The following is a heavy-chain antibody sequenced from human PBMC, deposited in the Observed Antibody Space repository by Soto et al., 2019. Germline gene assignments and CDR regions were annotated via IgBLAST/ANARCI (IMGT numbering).Heavy chain of an antibody. CDR3: AKRGSGSQFDY. Sequence: EVQLLESGGGLVQPGGSLRLSCAASGFTFSSYAMSWVRQAPGNGLERVSVISGSSGSTYYADSVKGRFTISRDNSKNTLYLQMNSLRAEDTAVYYCAKRGSGSQFDYWGQGTLVTVSS. V-gene: IGHV3-23*01. CDR1: GFTFSSYA. J-gene: IGHJ4*02. D-gene: IGHD1-26*01. CDR2: ISGSSGST.